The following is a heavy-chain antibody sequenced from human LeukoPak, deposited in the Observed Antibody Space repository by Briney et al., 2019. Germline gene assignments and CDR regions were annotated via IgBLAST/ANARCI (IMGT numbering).Heavy chain of an antibody. V-gene: IGHV3-48*03. Sequence: PGGSLRLSCAASGFTFRSYEMTWVRQAPGKGLEGVSYISASTSTIHYADSVKGRFTISRNNAKNSLYLQMNGLRVEDTAVYYCARVDATVTAFDYWGQGTLVTVSS. CDR1: GFTFRSYE. D-gene: IGHD4-17*01. CDR3: ARVDATVTAFDY. CDR2: ISASTSTI. J-gene: IGHJ4*02.